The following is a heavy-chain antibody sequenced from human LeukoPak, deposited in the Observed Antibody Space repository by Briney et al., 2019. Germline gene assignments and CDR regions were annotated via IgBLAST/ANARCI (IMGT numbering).Heavy chain of an antibody. CDR2: ISGGGGST. Sequence: GGSLRLSCAASGFTFTSYSMNWVRQAPGKGLEWVSTISGGGGSTYYADSVKGRFTISRDNSKNTLYLQVTSLRAEDTAVYYCAKGGKWDVTPFDYWGQGTLVTVSS. CDR3: AKGGKWDVTPFDY. V-gene: IGHV3-23*01. D-gene: IGHD1-26*01. CDR1: GFTFTSYS. J-gene: IGHJ4*02.